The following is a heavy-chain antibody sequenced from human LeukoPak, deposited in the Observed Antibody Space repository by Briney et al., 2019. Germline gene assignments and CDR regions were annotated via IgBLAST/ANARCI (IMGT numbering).Heavy chain of an antibody. J-gene: IGHJ4*02. V-gene: IGHV4-4*02. CDR1: GFTFSSYS. Sequence: PGGSLRLSCAASGFTFSSYSMNWVRQAPGKGLEWIGYIYPRGSTYYNPSLKSRVILSLDKSASQFSLNLSSVTAADTAVYYCARFSPRAMGNYLDFWGQGTLVTVSS. CDR2: IYPRGST. CDR3: ARFSPRAMGNYLDF. D-gene: IGHD7-27*01.